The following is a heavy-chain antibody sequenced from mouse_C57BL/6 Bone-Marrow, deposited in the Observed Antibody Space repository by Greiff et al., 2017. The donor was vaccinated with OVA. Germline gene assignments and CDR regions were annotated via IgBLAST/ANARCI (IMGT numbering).Heavy chain of an antibody. J-gene: IGHJ4*01. CDR3: ARSLYSNYPYYAMDY. Sequence: VQLQQSGPELVKPGASVKISCKASGYTFTDYYINWVKQRPGQGLEWIGWIFPGSGSTYYNEKFKGKATLTVDKSSSTAYMLLSSLTSEDSAVYFCARSLYSNYPYYAMDYWGQGTSVTVSS. CDR1: GYTFTDYY. V-gene: IGHV1-75*01. CDR2: IFPGSGST. D-gene: IGHD2-5*01.